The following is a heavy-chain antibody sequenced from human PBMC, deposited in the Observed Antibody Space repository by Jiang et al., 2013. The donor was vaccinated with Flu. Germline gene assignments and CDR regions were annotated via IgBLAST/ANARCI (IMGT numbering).Heavy chain of an antibody. Sequence: WVSSISSSSSYIYYADSVKGRFTISRDNAKNSLYLQMNSLRAEDTAVYYCARDDSYGYEMDFDYWGQGTLVTVSS. CDR2: ISSSSSYI. J-gene: IGHJ4*02. CDR3: ARDDSYGYEMDFDY. V-gene: IGHV3-21*01. D-gene: IGHD5-18*01.